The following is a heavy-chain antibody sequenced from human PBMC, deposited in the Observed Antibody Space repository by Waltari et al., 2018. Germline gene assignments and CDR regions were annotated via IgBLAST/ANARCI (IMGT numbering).Heavy chain of an antibody. J-gene: IGHJ4*02. CDR3: ARSPWGITMVQGDDY. D-gene: IGHD3-10*01. CDR2: INPDSGGT. Sequence: QVQLVQSGAEVKKPGASVKVSCKASGYTFTGYYMHWVRQAPGQGLEWMGWINPDSGGTNYAQKVQGRVTMTRDTSISTAYMELSRLRSDDTAVYYCARSPWGITMVQGDDYWGQGTLVTVSS. V-gene: IGHV1-2*02. CDR1: GYTFTGYY.